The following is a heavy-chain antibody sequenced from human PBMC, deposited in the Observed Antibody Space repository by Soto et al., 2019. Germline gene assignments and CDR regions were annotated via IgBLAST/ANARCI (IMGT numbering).Heavy chain of an antibody. CDR1: GYSVFSNTAA. J-gene: IGHJ1*01. D-gene: IGHD2-2*01. V-gene: IGHV6-1*01. CDR2: TYYRSQWYY. CDR3: AILDCSTSCYFQH. Sequence: SQTLSLTCGISGYSVFSNTAAWSWIRQSPSRGLEWLGRTYYRSQWYYDYAVSVRSRITINPDTSKNQYSLQLNSVTPEDTAVYYCAILDCSTSCYFQHWGQGTPVTVSS.